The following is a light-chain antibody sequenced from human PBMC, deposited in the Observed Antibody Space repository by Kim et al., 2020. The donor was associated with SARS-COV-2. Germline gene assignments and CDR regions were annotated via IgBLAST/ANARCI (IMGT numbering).Light chain of an antibody. CDR1: VLAKKY. CDR2: KDS. V-gene: IGLV3-27*01. J-gene: IGLJ3*02. Sequence: SMSPGKTARITCSGDVLAKKYARWFQQKPGQAPVVVIYKDSERPAGIPERFSGSSSGTTVTLTISGAQVEDEADYYCYSAADNITVFGGGTQLTVL. CDR3: YSAADNITV.